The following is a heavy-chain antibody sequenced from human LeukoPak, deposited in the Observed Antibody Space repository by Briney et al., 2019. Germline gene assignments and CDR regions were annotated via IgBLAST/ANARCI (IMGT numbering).Heavy chain of an antibody. J-gene: IGHJ4*02. Sequence: GGSLRLSCVASGFTFSISWVTWVRQAPGKGLEWVANIDKHGSGKYYVDSVKGRFAISRDYASNSVFLQMDSLRAEDTSVYYCARDAGWGYYDLWGQGTPVTVSS. CDR3: ARDAGWGYYDL. CDR2: IDKHGSGK. V-gene: IGHV3-7*01. CDR1: GFTFSISW. D-gene: IGHD1-26*01.